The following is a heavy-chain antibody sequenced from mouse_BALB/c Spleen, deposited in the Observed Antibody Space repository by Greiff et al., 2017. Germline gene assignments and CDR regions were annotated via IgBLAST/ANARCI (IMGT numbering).Heavy chain of an antibody. CDR3: ARRNFLVRPPYYYAMDY. D-gene: IGHD2-14*01. CDR2: ILPGSGST. CDR1: GYTFSSYW. J-gene: IGHJ4*01. Sequence: QVQLQQSGAELMKPGASVKISCKATGYTFSSYWIEWVKQRPGHGLEWIGEILPGSGSTNYNEKFKGKATFTADTSSNTAYMQLSSLTSEDSAVYYCARRNFLVRPPYYYAMDYWGQGTSVTVSS. V-gene: IGHV1-9*01.